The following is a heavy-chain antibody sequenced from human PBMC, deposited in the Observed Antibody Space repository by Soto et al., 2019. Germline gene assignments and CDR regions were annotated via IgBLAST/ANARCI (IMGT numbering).Heavy chain of an antibody. CDR1: GFTFSSYA. CDR2: ISGSGGST. CDR3: ASHKIWSVGVVRNCFCP. J-gene: IGHJ5*02. V-gene: IGHV3-23*01. D-gene: IGHD2-8*02. Sequence: EVQLLESGGGLVQPGGSLRLSCAASGFTFSSYAMSWVRQAPGKGLEWVSAISGSGGSTYYADSVKGRFTISRDNSKNTLYLQRNCPRSEDTAVYYWASHKIWSVGVVRNCFCPWCHVTLLTVAS.